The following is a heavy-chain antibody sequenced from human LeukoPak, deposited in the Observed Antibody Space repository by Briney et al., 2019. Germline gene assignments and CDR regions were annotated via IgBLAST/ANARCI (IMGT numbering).Heavy chain of an antibody. J-gene: IGHJ5*02. CDR3: ARVGHPYYDFWSGYLSPSEWFDP. Sequence: ASVKVSCKASGGTFSSYAISWVRQAPGQGLEWMGGIIPIFGAANYAQKFQGRVTITTDESTSTAYMELSSLRSEDTAVYYCARVGHPYYDFWSGYLSPSEWFDPWGQGTLVTVSS. V-gene: IGHV1-69*05. D-gene: IGHD3-3*01. CDR1: GGTFSSYA. CDR2: IIPIFGAA.